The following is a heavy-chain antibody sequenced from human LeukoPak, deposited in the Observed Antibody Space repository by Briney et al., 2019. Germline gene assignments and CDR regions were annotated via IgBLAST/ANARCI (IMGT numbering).Heavy chain of an antibody. Sequence: GGSLRLSCAASGFTFSSYGMHWVRQAPGKGLEWVAFIRYDGSNKYYADSVKGRFTISRDNSKNTLYLQMNSLRAEDTAVYYCAKDGEITIFGVVTHYFDYWGQGTLVTVSS. V-gene: IGHV3-30*02. J-gene: IGHJ4*02. CDR2: IRYDGSNK. D-gene: IGHD3-3*01. CDR3: AKDGEITIFGVVTHYFDY. CDR1: GFTFSSYG.